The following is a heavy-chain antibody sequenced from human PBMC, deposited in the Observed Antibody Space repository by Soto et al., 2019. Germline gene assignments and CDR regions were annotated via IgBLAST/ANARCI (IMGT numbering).Heavy chain of an antibody. D-gene: IGHD3-22*01. CDR1: GYTFTGYY. J-gene: IGHJ4*02. V-gene: IGHV1-2*02. Sequence: QVPLVQSGAEVKKPGASVKVSCKASGYTFTGYYMHWVRQAPGQGLEWMGWINPNSGGTNYAQKFQGRVTMTRDTSISTAYMELSRLRSDDTAVYYCARGQDYDSSGYYWGDYFDYWGQGTLVTVSS. CDR3: ARGQDYDSSGYYWGDYFDY. CDR2: INPNSGGT.